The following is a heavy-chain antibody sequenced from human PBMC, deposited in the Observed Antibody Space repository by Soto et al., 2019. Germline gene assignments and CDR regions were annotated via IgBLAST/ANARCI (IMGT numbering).Heavy chain of an antibody. J-gene: IGHJ4*02. CDR2: INIGTGKT. Sequence: QVHLVQSGPEVKKPGASVNVSCTASGYNFNTYDIYWVRQGPGQRLEWMGWINIGTGKTKYGEEFQGRVTITSETSATKFYMELLGLKPEDTEIYFCGRENRGYTTTWTAAFWGQGTLVSVSS. CDR1: GYNFNTYD. V-gene: IGHV1-3*04. CDR3: GRENRGYTTTWTAAF. D-gene: IGHD1-1*01.